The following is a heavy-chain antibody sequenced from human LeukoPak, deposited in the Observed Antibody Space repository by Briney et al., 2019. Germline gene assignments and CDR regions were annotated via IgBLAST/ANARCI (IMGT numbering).Heavy chain of an antibody. V-gene: IGHV3-74*01. CDR3: AKDRGPPRRYSSGWYDGSFDY. Sequence: GGSLRLSCAASGFTFSSYWMHWVRQAPGKELEWVSRINNDGSTNYADSVKGRFTISRDNSKNTLYLQMNSLRAEDTAVYYCAKDRGPPRRYSSGWYDGSFDYWGQASLVTVSS. CDR1: GFTFSSYW. D-gene: IGHD6-19*01. J-gene: IGHJ4*02. CDR2: INNDGST.